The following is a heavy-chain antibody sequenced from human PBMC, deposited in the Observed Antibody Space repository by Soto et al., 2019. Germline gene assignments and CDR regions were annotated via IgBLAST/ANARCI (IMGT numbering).Heavy chain of an antibody. CDR3: ASALYCSGGSCSFDP. CDR1: GCSVSSGSYY. CDR2: VYYSGST. Sequence: SETLPLTCTVSGCSVSSGSYYLSWIRQPPGKGLEWIGYVYYSGSTNYNPSLKSRVTISVDTSKNQFSLRLSPVTAADTAVYYCASALYCSGGSCSFDPWGQGTLVTV. J-gene: IGHJ5*02. V-gene: IGHV4-61*01. D-gene: IGHD2-15*01.